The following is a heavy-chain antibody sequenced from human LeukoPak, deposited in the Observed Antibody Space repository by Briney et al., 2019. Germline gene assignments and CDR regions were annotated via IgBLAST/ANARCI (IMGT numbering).Heavy chain of an antibody. Sequence: ASVKVSCKASGYTFTSYGISWVRQAPGQGLEWMGWISAYNGDTNYAQKLQGRVTMTTDTSTSTAYMELRSLRSDDTAVYYCARDGSGSYHSLHYWYFDLWGRGTLVTVSS. CDR3: ARDGSGSYHSLHYWYFDL. CDR2: ISAYNGDT. V-gene: IGHV1-18*01. J-gene: IGHJ2*01. CDR1: GYTFTSYG. D-gene: IGHD3-10*01.